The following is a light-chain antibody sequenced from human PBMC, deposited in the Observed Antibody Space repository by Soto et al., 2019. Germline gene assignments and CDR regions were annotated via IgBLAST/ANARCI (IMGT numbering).Light chain of an antibody. Sequence: EIVLTQSPATLSVSPGESASLSCRASQNINRNLAWYQQRPGQAPRLLILRASTRASGIPARFSGSGSGTEFTLTVSGLESEDFAVYYCQQYEDSPPSSFGQGTKVEIK. CDR1: QNINRN. J-gene: IGKJ2*01. V-gene: IGKV3-15*01. CDR2: RAS. CDR3: QQYEDSPPSS.